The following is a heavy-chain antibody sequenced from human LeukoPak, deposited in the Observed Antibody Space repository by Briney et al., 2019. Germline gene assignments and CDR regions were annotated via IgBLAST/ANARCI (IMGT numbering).Heavy chain of an antibody. D-gene: IGHD3/OR15-3a*01. Sequence: GRSLRLSCAASGFTFSSYGMHWVRQAPGKGLEWVAVIWYDGSDKYYADSVKGRFTISRDNSKNTLYLQMNSLRAEDTAVYYCVRTLWTAYYSSFDYWGQGTLVTVSS. CDR1: GFTFSSYG. CDR3: VRTLWTAYYSSFDY. J-gene: IGHJ4*02. CDR2: IWYDGSDK. V-gene: IGHV3-33*01.